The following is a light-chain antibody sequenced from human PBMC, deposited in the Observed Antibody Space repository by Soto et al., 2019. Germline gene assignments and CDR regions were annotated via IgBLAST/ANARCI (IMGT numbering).Light chain of an antibody. CDR2: GAS. V-gene: IGKV3-20*01. CDR3: QQYGNSPPT. J-gene: IGKJ4*01. CDR1: QSVSSSY. Sequence: EFLLTQSPGNLSLSPGERATLSCRASQSVSSSYLAWYQQKPGQAPRLLIYGASSRATGIPDRFSGSGSGADFTLTINRLEPEDFAVYYCQQYGNSPPTFGGGTKVVIE.